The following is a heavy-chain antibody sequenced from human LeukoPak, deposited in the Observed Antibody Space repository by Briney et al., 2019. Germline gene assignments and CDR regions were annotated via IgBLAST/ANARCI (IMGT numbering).Heavy chain of an antibody. V-gene: IGHV3-64*01. CDR3: AREGHYGSSGYCDY. CDR2: ISYNGGST. D-gene: IGHD3-22*01. CDR1: GLPFSTYA. Sequence: PGGSLRLSCAASGLPFSTYAMQWVRQAPGKALEYVSAISYNGGSTYYANSVKGRFSISRDNSKNTLYLQMGSLRPEDMAVYYCAREGHYGSSGYCDYWGRGTLVTVSS. J-gene: IGHJ4*02.